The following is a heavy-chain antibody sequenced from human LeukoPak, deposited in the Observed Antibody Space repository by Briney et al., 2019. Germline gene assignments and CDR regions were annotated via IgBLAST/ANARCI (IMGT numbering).Heavy chain of an antibody. V-gene: IGHV4-34*01. J-gene: IGHJ4*02. Sequence: SETLSLTCAVYGGSFSDYYWSWIRQPPGKGLEWIGEINHSGSTNYNPSLKSRVTISVDTSKNQFSLKLSSVTAADTAVYYCARAWGPMVRGVIHYFDYWGQGTLVTVSS. CDR2: INHSGST. D-gene: IGHD3-10*01. CDR3: ARAWGPMVRGVIHYFDY. CDR1: GGSFSDYY.